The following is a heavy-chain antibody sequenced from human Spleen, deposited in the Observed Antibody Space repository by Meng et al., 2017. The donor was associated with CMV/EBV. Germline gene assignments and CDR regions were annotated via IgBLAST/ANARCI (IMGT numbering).Heavy chain of an antibody. CDR2: IKSKTDGGTT. D-gene: IGHD1-7*01. Sequence: GESLKISCAASGFTFSNAWMSWVRQAPGKGLEWVGRIKSKTDGGTTDYAAPVKGRITISRDDSKNTLYLQMNSLKTEDTAVYYCTTDHRNYLSYDYYGMDVWGQGTTVTVPS. CDR1: GFTFSNAW. V-gene: IGHV3-15*01. CDR3: TTDHRNYLSYDYYGMDV. J-gene: IGHJ6*02.